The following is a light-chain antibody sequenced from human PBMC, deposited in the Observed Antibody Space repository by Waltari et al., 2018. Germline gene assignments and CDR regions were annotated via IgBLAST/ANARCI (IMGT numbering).Light chain of an antibody. CDR1: QSISNH. CDR2: AAS. Sequence: DIQMTQSPSSLSASVGDRVTITCRASQSISNHLNWYQQKPGKAPKFLIYAASSLQSGVPSRFSGSGSGTDFTLTITSLQPEDFATYYCQQGHSAPWTFGQGTKVEIK. CDR3: QQGHSAPWT. V-gene: IGKV1-39*01. J-gene: IGKJ1*01.